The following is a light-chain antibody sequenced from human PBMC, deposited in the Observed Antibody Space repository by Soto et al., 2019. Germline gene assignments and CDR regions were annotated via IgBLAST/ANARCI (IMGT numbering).Light chain of an antibody. Sequence: EIVLTQSPGTLSLSPGERATLSCRASQSVSSNFLAWYQQKPGQAPRLLTYGASSRATGIPDRFSGSGSGTDFTLTISRLEPEDFAVYYCQQYGSSPRITFGQGTRLEIK. V-gene: IGKV3-20*01. J-gene: IGKJ5*01. CDR2: GAS. CDR1: QSVSSNF. CDR3: QQYGSSPRIT.